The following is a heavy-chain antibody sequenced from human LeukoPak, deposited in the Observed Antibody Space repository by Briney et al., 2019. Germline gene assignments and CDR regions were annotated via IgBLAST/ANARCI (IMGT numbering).Heavy chain of an antibody. J-gene: IGHJ1*01. CDR1: GFTFSSYW. V-gene: IGHV3-23*01. D-gene: IGHD6-6*01. CDR2: ISGSSGST. CDR3: AKGSRDATSL. Sequence: GGPLRLSCAASGFTFSSYWMSWLRQAPGKGRKWFSAISGSSGSTYYADSVKGRFTISRDNSKNTLYLQMNSLRAEATAVYYCAKGSRDATSLWGEGTVVRVP.